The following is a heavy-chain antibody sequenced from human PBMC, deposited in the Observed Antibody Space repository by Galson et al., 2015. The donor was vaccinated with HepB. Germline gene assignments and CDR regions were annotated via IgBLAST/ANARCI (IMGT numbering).Heavy chain of an antibody. CDR3: AKDGVAYAHLFYYMHV. V-gene: IGHV3-23*01. Sequence: SLRLSRAASGFTFRNYGLSWVRQAPGKGLQWVSAISGTGDKTYYADSVKGRFTISRDNSKSTLYLQINALRAEDTAVYYCAKDGVAYAHLFYYMHVWGKGTTVTVSS. CDR1: GFTFRNYG. J-gene: IGHJ6*03. D-gene: IGHD2-8*02. CDR2: ISGTGDKT.